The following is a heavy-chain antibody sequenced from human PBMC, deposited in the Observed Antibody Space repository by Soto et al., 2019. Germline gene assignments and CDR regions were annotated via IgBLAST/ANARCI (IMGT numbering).Heavy chain of an antibody. Sequence: QVQLQESGPGLVKPSETLSLTCTVSGGSVSSVSYYLIWIRQPPVKGLKWIWYIYYSGSTNYNPSLKSRVAISVGTSKNQFPLQLSPVPAADTAVYYCARDHTYDYYYYYGMDVWGQGTTVTVSS. J-gene: IGHJ6*02. D-gene: IGHD4-17*01. CDR1: GGSVSSVSYY. CDR2: IYYSGST. CDR3: ARDHTYDYYYYYGMDV. V-gene: IGHV4-61*01.